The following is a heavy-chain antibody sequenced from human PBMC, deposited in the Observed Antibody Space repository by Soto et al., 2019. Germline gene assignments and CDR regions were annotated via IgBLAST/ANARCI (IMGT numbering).Heavy chain of an antibody. D-gene: IGHD5-12*01. CDR2: ISVGGGSA. CDR1: SLTFNRYA. J-gene: IGHJ4*02. V-gene: IGHV3-23*01. Sequence: PGGSLSLSCAASSLTFNRYAMSWVRQAPGKGLEWVSAISVGGGSAYYADSVKGRFTISRDNSNNTLYLQMNNLRADDTAVYYCAKAFYREEDGYNSFDYWGRGTPVTVSS. CDR3: AKAFYREEDGYNSFDY.